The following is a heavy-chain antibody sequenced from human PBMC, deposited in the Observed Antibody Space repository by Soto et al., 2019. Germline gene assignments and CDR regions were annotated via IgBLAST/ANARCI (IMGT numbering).Heavy chain of an antibody. V-gene: IGHV4-34*01. J-gene: IGHJ4*02. CDR2: INHSGST. CDR1: GGSFSGYY. Sequence: QVQLQQWGAGLLKPSETLSLTCAVYGGSFSGYYWSWIRQPPGKGLEWIGEINHSGSTNYNPSLKSRATISVDTSKNQFPLKLSSVTAADTAVYYCAREKCCSGGSCYPGRGPFDYWGQGTLVTVSS. D-gene: IGHD2-15*01. CDR3: AREKCCSGGSCYPGRGPFDY.